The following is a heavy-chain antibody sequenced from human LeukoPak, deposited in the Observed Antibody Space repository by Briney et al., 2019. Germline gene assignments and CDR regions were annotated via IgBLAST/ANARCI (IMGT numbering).Heavy chain of an antibody. CDR2: INHSGST. CDR1: GLTFSGYY. J-gene: IGHJ6*02. CDR3: AMGVVPAGKRLPWYYGMDV. V-gene: IGHV4-34*08. D-gene: IGHD2-2*01. Sequence: SETLSLTCAAYGLTFSGYYWSWVRQPPGKGLEWLGEINHSGSTNYNPSLKSRVTISVDTSKNQVSLQLNSVTPEDTAVYYCAMGVVPAGKRLPWYYGMDVWGQGTTVTVSS.